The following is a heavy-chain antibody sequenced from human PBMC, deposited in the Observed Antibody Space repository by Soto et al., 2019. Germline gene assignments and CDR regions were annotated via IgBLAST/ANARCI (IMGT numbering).Heavy chain of an antibody. CDR2: IIPIFGTA. D-gene: IGHD3-10*01. CDR1: GGTFSSYA. Sequence: QVQLVQSGAEVKKPGSSVKVSCKASGGTFSSYAISWVRQAPGPGLEWMGGIIPIFGTADYAQKFQGRVTITADESTSTAYMELSSMRSEDTAVYYCASIRANTYYYGMDVWGQGTTVTVSS. CDR3: ASIRANTYYYGMDV. V-gene: IGHV1-69*12. J-gene: IGHJ6*02.